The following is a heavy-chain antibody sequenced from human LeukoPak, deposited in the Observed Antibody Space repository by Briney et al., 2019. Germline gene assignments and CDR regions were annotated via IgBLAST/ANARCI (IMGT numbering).Heavy chain of an antibody. J-gene: IGHJ6*03. CDR3: ARVAAGESLGYYFYYMDF. CDR1: GYTFTSYD. CDR2: MNTDSGGT. Sequence: ASVKVSCKASGYTFTSYDINWVRQATGQGLEWMGWMNTDSGGTAYSQRFQGGVTMTRNTSISTAYMELSSLRSEDTAVYYCARVAAGESLGYYFYYMDFWGKGTTVTVSS. V-gene: IGHV1-8*01. D-gene: IGHD3-10*01.